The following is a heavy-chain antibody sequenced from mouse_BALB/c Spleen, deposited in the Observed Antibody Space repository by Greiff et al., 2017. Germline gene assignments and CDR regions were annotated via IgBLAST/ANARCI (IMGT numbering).Heavy chain of an antibody. CDR3: ARLYGSSYAFAY. D-gene: IGHD1-1*01. J-gene: IGHJ3*01. CDR1: GYSFTSYW. V-gene: IGHV1-4*01. Sequence: VQLQQSGTVLARPGASVKMSCKASGYSFTSYWMHWVKQRPGQGLEWIGYINPSTGYTEYNQKFKDKATLTADKSSSTAYMQLSSLTSEDSAVYYCARLYGSSYAFAYWGQGTLVTVSA. CDR2: INPSTGYT.